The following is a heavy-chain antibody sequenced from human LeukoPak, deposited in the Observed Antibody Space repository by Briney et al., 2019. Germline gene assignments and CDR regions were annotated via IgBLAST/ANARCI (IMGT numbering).Heavy chain of an antibody. D-gene: IGHD5-18*01. CDR2: ISYDGSNK. J-gene: IGHJ4*02. Sequence: GGSLRLSCVASGFTFSSYWMHWVRQAPGKGLEWVAVISYDGSNKYYADSVKGRFTISRDNSKNTLYLQMNSLRAEDTAVYYCATGIQLWSSFDYWGQGTLVTVSS. CDR1: GFTFSSYW. CDR3: ATGIQLWSSFDY. V-gene: IGHV3-30*03.